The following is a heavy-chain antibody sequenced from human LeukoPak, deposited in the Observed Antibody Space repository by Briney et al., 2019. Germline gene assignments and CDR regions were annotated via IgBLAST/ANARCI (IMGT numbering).Heavy chain of an antibody. CDR1: GYSISSGYY. D-gene: IGHD3-3*01. V-gene: IGHV4-38-2*02. Sequence: SETLSLTCTVSGYSISSGYYWGWIRQPPGKGLEWIGSIYHSGSTYYNPSLKSRVTISVDTSKNQFSLKLSSVTAADTAVYYCARDFSENTYYDFWSGTLMDVWGKGTTVTVSS. CDR3: ARDFSENTYYDFWSGTLMDV. J-gene: IGHJ6*04. CDR2: IYHSGST.